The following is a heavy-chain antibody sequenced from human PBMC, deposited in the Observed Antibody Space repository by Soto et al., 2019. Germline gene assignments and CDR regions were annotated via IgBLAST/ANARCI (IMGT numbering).Heavy chain of an antibody. CDR1: GDSVSNNSVA. V-gene: IGHV6-1*01. Sequence: SQTLSLTCAISGDSVSNNSVAWNWVRQSPSRGLEWLGRTYYRSKWHYDYAPSVRSRITINPDTSKNHFSLQLNSVSPEDAAVYYCARTLRGRGVKYFDDWGQGTLVTVSS. CDR2: TYYRSKWHY. D-gene: IGHD3-10*01. CDR3: ARTLRGRGVKYFDD. J-gene: IGHJ4*02.